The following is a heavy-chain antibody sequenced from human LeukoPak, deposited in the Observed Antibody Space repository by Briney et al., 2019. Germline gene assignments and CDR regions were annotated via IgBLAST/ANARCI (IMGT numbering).Heavy chain of an antibody. J-gene: IGHJ6*03. CDR3: VRAGITMVRGVNPPAYYYYYMDV. CDR2: ISYDGSNK. D-gene: IGHD3-10*01. V-gene: IGHV3-30*01. CDR1: GFTFSSYA. Sequence: GRSLRLSCAASGFTFSSYAMHWVRQAPGKGLEWVAVISYDGSNKYYADSVKGRFTISRDNSKNTLYLQMNSLRAEDTAVYYCVRAGITMVRGVNPPAYYYYYMDVWGKGTTVTVSS.